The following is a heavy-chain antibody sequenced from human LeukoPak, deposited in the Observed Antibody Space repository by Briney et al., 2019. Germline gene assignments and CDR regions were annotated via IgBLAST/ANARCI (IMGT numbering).Heavy chain of an antibody. Sequence: GGSLRLSCAASGFSINNFGMHWIRQAPGKGLEWVAFISSGGSDKYYSDSVKGRFTISKDNSKTTLYLQMNSLRADDTAMYYCAKDTPVSNWGQGTMVTVSS. CDR3: AKDTPVSN. CDR2: ISSGGSDK. CDR1: GFSINNFG. J-gene: IGHJ3*01. V-gene: IGHV3-30*02.